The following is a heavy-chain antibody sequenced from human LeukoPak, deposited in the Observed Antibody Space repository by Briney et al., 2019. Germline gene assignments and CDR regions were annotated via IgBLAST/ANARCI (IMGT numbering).Heavy chain of an antibody. Sequence: PGRSLRLSCAAPGVTFSNYAMHWVRQSPGKGLEWVAVISNDGSDKHHADSVKGRFTVSRDNSKHTVYLQMDRLRVEDTAIYYCVREGTYFFASGSFQGYYFDNWAREPWSPSPQ. V-gene: IGHV3-30*03. CDR1: GVTFSNYA. D-gene: IGHD3-10*01. J-gene: IGHJ4*02. CDR2: ISNDGSDK. CDR3: VREGTYFFASGSFQGYYFDN.